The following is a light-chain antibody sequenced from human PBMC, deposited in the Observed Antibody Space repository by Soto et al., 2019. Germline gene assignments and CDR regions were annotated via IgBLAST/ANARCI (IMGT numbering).Light chain of an antibody. CDR3: SSYTTSSFYV. V-gene: IGLV2-14*02. J-gene: IGLJ1*01. CDR1: SSDVGSYNL. CDR2: EGS. Sequence: QSVLTQPASVSGSPGQSITISCTGTSSDVGSYNLVSWYQQHPVKAPKLMIYEGSKRPSGVSNRFSGSKSDNTASLTISGLQAEDEADYYCSSYTTSSFYVFGTGTKVTVL.